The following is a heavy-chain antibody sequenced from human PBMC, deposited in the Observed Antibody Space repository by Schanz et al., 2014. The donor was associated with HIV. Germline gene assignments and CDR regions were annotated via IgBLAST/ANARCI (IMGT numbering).Heavy chain of an antibody. CDR3: ARGGIWEWDQPDFDY. CDR2: MKQDASEK. V-gene: IGHV3-7*01. CDR1: GFTFSNFW. Sequence: EEQLLESGGGLVQPGGSLRLSCVASGFTFSNFWLSWVRQAPGKGLEWVANMKQDASEKYYVDSVKGRFTISRDNSKNTLYLQMNSLRAEDTAVYYCARGGIWEWDQPDFDYWGQGTLVTVSS. J-gene: IGHJ4*02. D-gene: IGHD2-15*01.